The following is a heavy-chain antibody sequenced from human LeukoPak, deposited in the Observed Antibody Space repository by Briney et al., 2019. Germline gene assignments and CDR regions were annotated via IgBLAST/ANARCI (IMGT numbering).Heavy chain of an antibody. CDR3: ASWAVPAVMPQDY. CDR2: INSDGSST. Sequence: GGSLRLSCAVSGFTFSSYWMHGVRQAPGKGRVWVSRINSDGSSTSYACSVRGRFTISKDNDKNTLYLQMNSLRAGDAAVYYWASWAVPAVMPQDYWGQGTLVTVSS. J-gene: IGHJ4*02. CDR1: GFTFSSYW. V-gene: IGHV3-74*01. D-gene: IGHD2-2*01.